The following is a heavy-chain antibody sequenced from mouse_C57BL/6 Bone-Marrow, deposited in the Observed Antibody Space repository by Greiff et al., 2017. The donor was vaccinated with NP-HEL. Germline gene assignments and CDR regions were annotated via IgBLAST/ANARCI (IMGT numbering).Heavy chain of an antibody. CDR3: ARALIYYYGSSDY. Sequence: QVQLQQSGPELVKPGASVKISCKASGYAFSSSWMNWVKQRPGKGLEWIGRIYPGDGDTNYNGKFKGKATLTADTSSSTAYMQLRSLTSEDSEVYFCARALIYYYGSSDYWGQGTTLTVSS. J-gene: IGHJ2*01. CDR1: GYAFSSSW. V-gene: IGHV1-82*01. D-gene: IGHD1-1*01. CDR2: IYPGDGDT.